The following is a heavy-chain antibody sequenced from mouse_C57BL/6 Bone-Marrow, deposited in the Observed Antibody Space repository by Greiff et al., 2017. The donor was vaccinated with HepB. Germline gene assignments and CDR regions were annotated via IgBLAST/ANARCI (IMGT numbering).Heavy chain of an antibody. J-gene: IGHJ4*01. CDR2: ISDGGSYT. CDR1: GFTFSSYA. V-gene: IGHV5-4*01. CDR3: ARGGNYDYAMDY. Sequence: EVHLVESGGGLVKPGGSLKLSCAASGFTFSSYAMSWVRQTPEKRLEWVATISDGGSYTYYPDNVKGRFTISRDNAKNNLYLQMSHLTSEDTAMYYCARGGNYDYAMDYWGQGTSVTVSS. D-gene: IGHD1-1*01.